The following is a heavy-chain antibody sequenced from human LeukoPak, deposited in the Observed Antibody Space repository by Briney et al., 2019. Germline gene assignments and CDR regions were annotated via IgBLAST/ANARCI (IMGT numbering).Heavy chain of an antibody. CDR2: IYTSGST. J-gene: IGHJ3*02. D-gene: IGHD4-11*01. Sequence: PSETLYLTCTVSGGSISSYYWSWIRQPAGKGLEWIGRIYTSGSTNYNPSLKSRVTMSVDTSKDRFSLKLSSVTAADTAVYYCARDPDYDAFDIWGQGTMVTVSS. CDR3: ARDPDYDAFDI. CDR1: GGSISSYY. V-gene: IGHV4-4*07.